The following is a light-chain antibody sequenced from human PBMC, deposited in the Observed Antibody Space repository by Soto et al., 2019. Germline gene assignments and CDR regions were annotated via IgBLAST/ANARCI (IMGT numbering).Light chain of an antibody. CDR3: LQHNTNPLA. J-gene: IGKJ4*01. CDR1: QGISND. Sequence: MHITQTQSSLSASVGHRVTITCLASQGISNDLGWYQQKPGKAPNRLIYAASSLQSGVPSRFSGSGSGTEFTLTIDSLQPEDFETYYCLQHNTNPLAFGGGTKVDIK. CDR2: AAS. V-gene: IGKV1-17*01.